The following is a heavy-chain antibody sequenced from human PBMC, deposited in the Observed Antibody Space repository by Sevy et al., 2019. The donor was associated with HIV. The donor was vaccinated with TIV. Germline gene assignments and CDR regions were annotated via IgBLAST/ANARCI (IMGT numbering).Heavy chain of an antibody. D-gene: IGHD3-3*01. Sequence: GGSLRLSCKPSGFTFTSYAMSWVRQAPGKGLEWVSTIYGSGGATYYADSVKGRFTTSRDSSRNTVYLQMNGLRIEETAVYYCAGGRYDGSGCFGAFDIWGQGTMVTVSS. CDR1: GFTFTSYA. CDR2: IYGSGGAT. J-gene: IGHJ3*02. CDR3: AGGRYDGSGCFGAFDI. V-gene: IGHV3-23*01.